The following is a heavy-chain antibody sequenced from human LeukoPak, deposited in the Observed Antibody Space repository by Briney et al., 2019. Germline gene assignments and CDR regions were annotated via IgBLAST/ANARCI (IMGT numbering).Heavy chain of an antibody. CDR2: IYSGGST. J-gene: IGHJ3*02. Sequence: GGSLRLSCAASGFTVTSNYMSWVRQAPGKGLEWVSVIYSGGSTYYADSVKGRFTISRDNSKNTLYLQMNSLRVEDTAVYYCASDSSSVFDDAFDIWGQGTLVTVSS. CDR3: ASDSSSVFDDAFDI. CDR1: GFTVTSNY. V-gene: IGHV3-53*01. D-gene: IGHD6-6*01.